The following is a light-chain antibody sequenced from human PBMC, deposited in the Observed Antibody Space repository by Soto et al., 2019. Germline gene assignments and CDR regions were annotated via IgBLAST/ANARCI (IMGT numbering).Light chain of an antibody. CDR2: EVS. CDR1: QSLLDRNGKTC. Sequence: DIVMTQTPLSLSVTPGQPASISCKSSQSLLDRNGKTCLYWFLQKSGQPPQVMVYEVSKRFSGVPDRISGSGSGTDFTLKISRVEAEDVGVYYCMQTLELPLTFGGGTKVDIK. CDR3: MQTLELPLT. V-gene: IGKV2D-29*01. J-gene: IGKJ4*01.